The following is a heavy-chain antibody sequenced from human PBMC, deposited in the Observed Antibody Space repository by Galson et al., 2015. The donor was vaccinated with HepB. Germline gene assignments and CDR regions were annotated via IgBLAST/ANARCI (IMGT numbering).Heavy chain of an antibody. D-gene: IGHD2-2*01. CDR2: IWYDGSNK. CDR3: ARDGYCSSTSCQRRLDGMDV. Sequence: SLRLSCAASGFTFSSYGMHWVRQAPGKGLEWVAVIWYDGSNKYYADSVKGRFTISRDNSKNTLYLQMNSLRAEDTAVYYCARDGYCSSTSCQRRLDGMDVWGQGTTVTVSS. V-gene: IGHV3-33*01. CDR1: GFTFSSYG. J-gene: IGHJ6*02.